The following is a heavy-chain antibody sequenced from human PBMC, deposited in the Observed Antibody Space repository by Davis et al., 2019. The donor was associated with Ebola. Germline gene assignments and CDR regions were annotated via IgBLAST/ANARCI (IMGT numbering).Heavy chain of an antibody. CDR2: IYYSGST. Sequence: MPSETLSLTCTVSGGSISSYYWSWIRQPPGKGPEWIGYIYYSGSTNYNPSLKSRVTISVDTSKNQFSLRLSSVSAADTAVYYCARIHGIPGIAASPPFDYWGQGTLVTVSS. CDR1: GGSISSYY. J-gene: IGHJ4*02. CDR3: ARIHGIPGIAASPPFDY. V-gene: IGHV4-59*08. D-gene: IGHD6-13*01.